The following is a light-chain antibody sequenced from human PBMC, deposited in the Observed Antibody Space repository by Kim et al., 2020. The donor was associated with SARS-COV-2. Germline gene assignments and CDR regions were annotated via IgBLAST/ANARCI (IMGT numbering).Light chain of an antibody. V-gene: IGKV3-20*01. Sequence: EIVLTQSPYTLSLSPGERATLSCRASQSVTSSFLAWYQQKPGQAPRLVIYGASNRATGIPDRFSGSGSGIDFTLTISRLEPEDFAVYYCQQYGNSPFTFGPGTKVDIK. J-gene: IGKJ3*01. CDR1: QSVTSSF. CDR2: GAS. CDR3: QQYGNSPFT.